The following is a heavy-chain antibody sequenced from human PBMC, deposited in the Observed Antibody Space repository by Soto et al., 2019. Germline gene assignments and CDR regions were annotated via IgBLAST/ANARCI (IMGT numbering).Heavy chain of an antibody. J-gene: IGHJ5*02. V-gene: IGHV1-69*06. CDR1: GGTFSSYA. CDR2: IIPIFGTA. Sequence: ASVKVSCKASGGTFSSYAISWVRQAPGQGLEWMGGIIPIFGTANYAQKFQGRVTITADKSTSTAYMELSSLRSEDTAVYYCANGKKGKLPLGWYYPWGQGTLVTV. D-gene: IGHD2-15*01. CDR3: ANGKKGKLPLGWYYP.